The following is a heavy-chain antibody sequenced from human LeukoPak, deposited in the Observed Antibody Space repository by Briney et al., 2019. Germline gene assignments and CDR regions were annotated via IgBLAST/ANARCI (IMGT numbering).Heavy chain of an antibody. V-gene: IGHV4-34*01. J-gene: IGHJ5*02. CDR3: ARGGKILRYFDWSTNWFDP. D-gene: IGHD3-9*01. Sequence: SETLSLTCAVYGGSFSGYYWSWIRQPPGRGLEWMGEINHSGSTNYNPSLKSRVTISVDTSKNQFSLRLSSVTAADTAVYYRARGGKILRYFDWSTNWFDPWGQGTLVTVSS. CDR2: INHSGST. CDR1: GGSFSGYY.